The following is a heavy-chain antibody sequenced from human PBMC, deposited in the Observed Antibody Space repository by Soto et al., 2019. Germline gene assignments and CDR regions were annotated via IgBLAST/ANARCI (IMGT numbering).Heavy chain of an antibody. D-gene: IGHD2-8*01. CDR2: FYSDGHT. V-gene: IGHV3-66*04. Sequence: EVQLVESGGGLVQPGGSLRLSCAVSGFSVSTSYMGWVRQAPGKGLEWVSSFYSDGHTYYADSVRGRFTVSTDYSKDTLYLQMDSLRVDDTAMYYCARHVYFYWYFDLRVRGTLVTVSS. J-gene: IGHJ2*01. CDR1: GFSVSTSY. CDR3: ARHVYFYWYFDL.